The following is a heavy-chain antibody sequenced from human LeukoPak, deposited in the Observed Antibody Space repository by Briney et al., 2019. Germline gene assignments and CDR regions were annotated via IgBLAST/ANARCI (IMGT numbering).Heavy chain of an antibody. D-gene: IGHD6-13*01. Sequence: GGSPRLSCAASGFTLSTFWMGCVRQVPGKGLEWVAHINQGGSAQYYVDSVKGRFTISRDNAENALYLQMNSLRAEDTAVYFCARDISASGIFFDSWGQGTLVTVSS. CDR3: ARDISASGIFFDS. CDR1: GFTLSTFW. CDR2: INQGGSAQ. V-gene: IGHV3-7*01. J-gene: IGHJ4*02.